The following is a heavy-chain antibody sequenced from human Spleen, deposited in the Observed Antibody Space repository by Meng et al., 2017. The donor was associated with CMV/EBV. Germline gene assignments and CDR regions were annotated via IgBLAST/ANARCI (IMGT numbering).Heavy chain of an antibody. CDR1: GFTLSNYW. CDR2: IKQDGSQK. V-gene: IGHV3-7*01. Sequence: GGSLRLSCAASGFTLSNYWMSWVRQTPGKGLEWVTNIKQDGSQKYYVDSVKGRFTISRDNAKNSLYLQMNSLRAEDTAVYYCAGGYHYYYGLDVWGQGTTVTVSS. J-gene: IGHJ6*02. D-gene: IGHD3-22*01. CDR3: AGGYHYYYGLDV.